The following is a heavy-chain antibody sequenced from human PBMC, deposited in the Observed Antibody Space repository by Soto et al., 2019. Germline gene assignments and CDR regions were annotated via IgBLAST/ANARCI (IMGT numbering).Heavy chain of an antibody. CDR2: IYYSGST. J-gene: IGHJ6*02. CDR3: AREYSYGFGYYYYGMDV. V-gene: IGHV4-59*01. CDR1: GGSISSYY. D-gene: IGHD5-18*01. Sequence: QVQLQESGPGLVKPSETLSLTCTVSGGSISSYYWRWIRQPPGKGLEWIGYIYYSGSTHYNPSLKSRVTISVDTSKNQFSLKLSSETAADTAVYYCAREYSYGFGYYYYGMDVWGQGTTVTVFS.